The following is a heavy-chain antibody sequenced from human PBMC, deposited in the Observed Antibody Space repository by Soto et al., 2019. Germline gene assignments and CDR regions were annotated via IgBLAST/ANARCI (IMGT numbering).Heavy chain of an antibody. J-gene: IGHJ4*02. CDR3: ASSATGLYGDYN. CDR2: INSDGSNI. V-gene: IGHV3-74*01. CDR1: GFTFTNYW. Sequence: EVQLVESGGGLVQPGGSLKLSCAASGFTFTNYWIHWVRQAPGKGLVWVSRINSDGSNINYADFVKGRFTITRDNAKTAVYQQMNSLRAEDTAVYFCASSATGLYGDYNWGQGALVTVSS. D-gene: IGHD4-17*01.